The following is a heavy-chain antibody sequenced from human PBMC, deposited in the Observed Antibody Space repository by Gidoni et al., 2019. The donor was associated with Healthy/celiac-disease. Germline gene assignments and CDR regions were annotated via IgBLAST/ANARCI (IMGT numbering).Heavy chain of an antibody. V-gene: IGHV1-2*02. CDR1: GYTFTGYY. CDR3: ARDGDLPLGYCSSTSCYRGLFDY. Sequence: QVQLVQSGAEVKKPGASVKVSCKASGYTFTGYYMHWVRRAPGQGLEWMGWINPNSGCTNYAQKFQGRVTMTRDTSISTAYMELSRLRSDDTAVYYCARDGDLPLGYCSSTSCYRGLFDYWGQGTLVTVSS. J-gene: IGHJ4*02. CDR2: INPNSGCT. D-gene: IGHD2-2*02.